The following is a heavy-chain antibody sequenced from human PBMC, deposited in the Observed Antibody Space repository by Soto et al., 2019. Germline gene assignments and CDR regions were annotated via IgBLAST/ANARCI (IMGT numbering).Heavy chain of an antibody. CDR1: GGTFSTYA. CDR2: IIPMCGTA. D-gene: IGHD5-18*01. J-gene: IGHJ4*02. V-gene: IGHV1-69*12. Sequence: QVQLVQSGAEVKKPESSVKVSCKAPGGTFSTYAISWVRQAPGQGLEWMGGIIPMCGTANYAQRFQDRVTITADESTNTVYMELSSLRSEDTAVYSCASGIQLWLRRINNGYSGWGQGTLVTVSS. CDR3: ASGIQLWLRRINNGYSG.